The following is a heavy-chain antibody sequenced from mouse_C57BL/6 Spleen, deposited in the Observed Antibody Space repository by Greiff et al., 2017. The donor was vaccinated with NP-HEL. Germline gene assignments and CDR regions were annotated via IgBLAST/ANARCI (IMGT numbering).Heavy chain of an antibody. Sequence: ESGPGLVKPSQSLSLTCSVTGYSITSGYYWNWIRQFPGNKLEWMGYISYDGSNNYNPSLKNRISITRDTSKNQFFLKLNSVTTEDTATYYCARGSGYYLDYWGQGTTLTVSS. D-gene: IGHD3-2*02. J-gene: IGHJ2*01. CDR1: GYSITSGYY. CDR3: ARGSGYYLDY. V-gene: IGHV3-6*01. CDR2: ISYDGSN.